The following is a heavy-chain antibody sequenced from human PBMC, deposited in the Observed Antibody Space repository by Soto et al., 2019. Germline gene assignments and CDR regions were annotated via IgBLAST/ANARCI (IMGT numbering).Heavy chain of an antibody. CDR2: IWYDGSNK. CDR1: GFTFSSYG. V-gene: IGHV3-33*01. CDR3: GRFKLRVTTWGDVFHI. D-gene: IGHD4-17*01. Sequence: GGSLRLSCAASGFTFSSYGMHWVRQAPGKGLEWVAVIWYDGSNKYYADSVKGRFTISRDNSKNTLYLQMNSLRAEDTAVYYWGRFKLRVTTWGDVFHIGAKGTM. J-gene: IGHJ3*02.